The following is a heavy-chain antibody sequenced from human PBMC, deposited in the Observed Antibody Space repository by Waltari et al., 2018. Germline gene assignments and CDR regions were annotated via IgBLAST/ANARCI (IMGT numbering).Heavy chain of an antibody. CDR3: ARDHRDYGGYFDY. D-gene: IGHD4-17*01. CDR2: IYTSGST. Sequence: QVQLQESGPGLVKPSQTLSLTCTVSGGSISSGSYYWSWIRQPAGKGLEWIGRIYTSGSTNYNPSLKSRVTISVDTSKNQFSLKLSSVTAADTAVYYCARDHRDYGGYFDYWGQGTLVTVSS. J-gene: IGHJ4*02. V-gene: IGHV4-61*02. CDR1: GGSISSGSYY.